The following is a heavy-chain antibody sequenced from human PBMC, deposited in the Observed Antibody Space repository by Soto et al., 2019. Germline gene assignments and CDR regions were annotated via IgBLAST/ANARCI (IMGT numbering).Heavy chain of an antibody. D-gene: IGHD6-13*01. CDR3: FKYPQQQIVYFYY. V-gene: IGHV3-23*01. J-gene: IGHJ4*02. CDR2: ISDNGGTT. Sequence: GGSLRLSCAASEFTFSNYAMSWVRQAPGKGLEWVSSISDNGGTTYYADSVKGRFTISRDNSKNTLYLQMNSLRAEDTAVYYFFKYPQQQIVYFYYCAQGTQVTVSS. CDR1: EFTFSNYA.